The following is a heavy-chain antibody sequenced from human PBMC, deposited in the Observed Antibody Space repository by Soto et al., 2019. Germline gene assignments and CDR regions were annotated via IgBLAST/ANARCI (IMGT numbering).Heavy chain of an antibody. CDR2: IIPILGIA. CDR3: ASGSLPGIAAAGTIWYFDL. D-gene: IGHD6-13*01. Sequence: QVQLVQSGAEVKKPGSSVKVSCKASGGTFSSYTISWVRQAPRQGLEWMGRIIPILGIANYAQKFQGRVTITADKSTSTAYMELSSLRSEDTAVYYCASGSLPGIAAAGTIWYFDLWGRGTLVTVSS. CDR1: GGTFSSYT. J-gene: IGHJ2*01. V-gene: IGHV1-69*02.